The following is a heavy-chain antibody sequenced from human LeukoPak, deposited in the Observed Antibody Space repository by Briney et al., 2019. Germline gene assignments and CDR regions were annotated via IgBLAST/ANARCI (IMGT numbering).Heavy chain of an antibody. Sequence: SETLSLTCTVSGGSISSSPYYWGWIRQPPGKGLEWIGNIYYSGSTYYNPSLKTRVTISVDTSKNQFSLKLTSVTAADTAVYYCARHASVDGNWPRPLDYWDKGSLVTVSS. J-gene: IGHJ4*02. CDR1: GGSISSSPYY. CDR3: ARHASVDGNWPRPLDY. V-gene: IGHV4-39*01. D-gene: IGHD6-19*01. CDR2: IYYSGST.